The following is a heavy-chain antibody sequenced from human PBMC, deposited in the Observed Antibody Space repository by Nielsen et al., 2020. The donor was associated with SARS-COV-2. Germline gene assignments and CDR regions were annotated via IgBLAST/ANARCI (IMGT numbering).Heavy chain of an antibody. Sequence: GGSLRLSCAASGFTFSSYGMHWVRQAPGKGLEWVAVIWYDGSNKYYADSVKGRFTISRDNSKNTLYLQMNSLRAEDTAVYYCARYSTVTYYFDYWGQGTLVTVSS. V-gene: IGHV3-33*01. J-gene: IGHJ4*02. CDR2: IWYDGSNK. D-gene: IGHD4-17*01. CDR1: GFTFSSYG. CDR3: ARYSTVTYYFDY.